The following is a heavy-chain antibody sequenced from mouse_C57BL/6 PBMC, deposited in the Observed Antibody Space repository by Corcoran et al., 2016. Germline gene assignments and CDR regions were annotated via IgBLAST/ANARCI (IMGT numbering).Heavy chain of an antibody. Sequence: QIQLVQYGPELKKPGETVKISCKASGYTFTTYGMSWVKQTPGKGLKWVGWINTYSGVPTYADDFKGRFAFSLETSASTAYLQINNLKNEDTATYFCVRDSNWYFDVWGTGTTVTVSS. V-gene: IGHV9-3*01. CDR1: GYTFTTYG. J-gene: IGHJ1*03. CDR2: INTYSGVP. CDR3: VRDSNWYFDV. D-gene: IGHD2-5*01.